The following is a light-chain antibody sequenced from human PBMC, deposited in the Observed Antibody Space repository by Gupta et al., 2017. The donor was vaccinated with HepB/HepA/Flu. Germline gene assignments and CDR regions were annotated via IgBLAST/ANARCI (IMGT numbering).Light chain of an antibody. CDR3: QVWDTNTDHVV. J-gene: IGLJ2*01. V-gene: IGLV3-21*03. CDR2: DDS. Sequence: SYVLTQPPSVSVAPGKTARITCGGKNIGSKSVHWYQQKTGQAPVLVVYDDSDRPSGIPARFSGSNSGNTATLTISRVEAGDEADYYCQVWDTNTDHVVFGGGTKLTVL. CDR1: NIGSKS.